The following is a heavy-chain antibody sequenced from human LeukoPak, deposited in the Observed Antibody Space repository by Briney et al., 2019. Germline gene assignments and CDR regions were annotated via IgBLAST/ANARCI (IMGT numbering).Heavy chain of an antibody. D-gene: IGHD4-11*01. Sequence: SVKVSCKASGGTFSSYAISWVRQAPGQGLEWMGRIIPIFGTANYAQKFQGRVTITTDESTSTAHMELSSLRSEDTAVYYYARVHYSKYVYYWRQGTLVTVSS. CDR3: ARVHYSKYVYY. CDR1: GGTFSSYA. V-gene: IGHV1-69*05. J-gene: IGHJ4*02. CDR2: IIPIFGTA.